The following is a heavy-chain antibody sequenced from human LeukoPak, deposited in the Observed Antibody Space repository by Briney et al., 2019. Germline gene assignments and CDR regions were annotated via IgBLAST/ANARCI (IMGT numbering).Heavy chain of an antibody. D-gene: IGHD1-26*01. CDR1: GGSISTTNW. CDR3: SGESGAFCPFGY. Sequence: SGTLSLTCGVSGGSISTTNWWSWVRQPPGQGLEWVGEISLTGRTNYNPSLNGRVTMSLDESSNQLSLSLTSVTAADTAIYYCSGESGAFCPFGYWGQGTLVIVPS. CDR2: ISLTGRT. V-gene: IGHV4-4*02. J-gene: IGHJ4*02.